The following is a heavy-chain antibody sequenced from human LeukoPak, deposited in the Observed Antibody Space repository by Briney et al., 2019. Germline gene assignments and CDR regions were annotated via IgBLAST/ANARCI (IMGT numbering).Heavy chain of an antibody. Sequence: PGGSLRLSCAASGFNVSRNYMNWVRQAPGKGLERVSVIYSGGSTYYADSAKGRFTISRDISKNTVYLQINSLRAEDTALYYCARGGWGTYDPGNLDFWGQGTLVTVSS. CDR1: GFNVSRNY. J-gene: IGHJ4*02. D-gene: IGHD6-19*01. CDR3: ARGGWGTYDPGNLDF. V-gene: IGHV3-53*01. CDR2: IYSGGST.